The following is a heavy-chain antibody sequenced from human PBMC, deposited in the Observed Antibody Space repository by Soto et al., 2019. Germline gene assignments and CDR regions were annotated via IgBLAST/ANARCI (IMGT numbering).Heavy chain of an antibody. Sequence: EVQLLESGGGLVQPGGSLRLSCGVSGFTFNDFEMNWVRQAPGKGPEWLAYIDGSGATKKYADSVRGRFTISRDNPNNSLFLQMSSLGAADSAMYYCARGFGRFNYWGQGTLVYVSS. CDR3: ARGFGRFNY. V-gene: IGHV3-48*03. CDR1: GFTFNDFE. J-gene: IGHJ4*02. D-gene: IGHD3-10*01. CDR2: IDGSGATK.